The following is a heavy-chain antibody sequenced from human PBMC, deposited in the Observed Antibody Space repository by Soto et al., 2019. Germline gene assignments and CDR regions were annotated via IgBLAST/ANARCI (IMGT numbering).Heavy chain of an antibody. CDR1: GFTFSSYA. CDR3: AKSPAYGSGSFDY. V-gene: IGHV3-23*01. J-gene: IGHJ4*02. CDR2: ISGSGGST. D-gene: IGHD3-10*01. Sequence: EVQLLESGGGMVQPGGSLRLSCAASGFTFSSYAMSWVRQAPGKGLEWVSAISGSGGSTYYADSVKGRFTISRDNSKNTLYLQMNSLRAEDTAVYYCAKSPAYGSGSFDYWGQGTLVTVSS.